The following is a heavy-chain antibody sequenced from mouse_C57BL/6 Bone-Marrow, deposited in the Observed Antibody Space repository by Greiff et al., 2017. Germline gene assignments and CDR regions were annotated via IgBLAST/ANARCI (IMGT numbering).Heavy chain of an antibody. V-gene: IGHV1-81*01. CDR2: IYPRSGNT. D-gene: IGHD2-3*01. J-gene: IGHJ4*01. CDR1: GYTFTSYG. CDR3: ARRWGLYDHYAMDY. Sequence: VQLVESGAELVRPGASVKLSCKASGYTFTSYGISWVKQRTGQGLEWIGEIYPRSGNTYYNEKFKGKATLTADKSSSPAYMERRSLTSEDSAVYFCARRWGLYDHYAMDYWGQGTSVTVSS.